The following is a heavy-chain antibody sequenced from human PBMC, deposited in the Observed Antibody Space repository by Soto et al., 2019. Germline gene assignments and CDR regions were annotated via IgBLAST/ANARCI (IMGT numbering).Heavy chain of an antibody. V-gene: IGHV3-21*01. CDR3: ASPYCSGGSCYYFYYMDV. D-gene: IGHD2-15*01. CDR2: ISSSSSYI. Sequence: GGSLRLSCAASGFTFSSYSMNWVRQAPGKGLEWVSSISSSSSYIYYADSVKGRFTISRDNAKNSLYLQMNSLRAEDTAVYYCASPYCSGGSCYYFYYMDVWGKGTTVTVSS. J-gene: IGHJ6*03. CDR1: GFTFSSYS.